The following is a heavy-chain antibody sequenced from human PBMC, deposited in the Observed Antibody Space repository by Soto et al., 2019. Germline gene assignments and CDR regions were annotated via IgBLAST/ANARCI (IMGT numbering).Heavy chain of an antibody. Sequence: QVQLVESGGGVVQPGRSLRLSCAASGFTFSSYGMHWVRQAPGEGLEWVAVISYDGSNKYYADSVKGRFTISRDNSKNTLYLQMNSLRAEDTAVYYCAKDLGIVGPSREDYYGMDVWGQGTTVTVSS. J-gene: IGHJ6*02. CDR2: ISYDGSNK. V-gene: IGHV3-30*18. CDR3: AKDLGIVGPSREDYYGMDV. CDR1: GFTFSSYG. D-gene: IGHD1-26*01.